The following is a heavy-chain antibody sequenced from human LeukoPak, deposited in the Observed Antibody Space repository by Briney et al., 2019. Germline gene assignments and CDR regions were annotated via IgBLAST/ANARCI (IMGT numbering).Heavy chain of an antibody. V-gene: IGHV4-34*01. Sequence: SETLSLTCAVYGGSSSGYYWSWIRQPPGKGLEWIGEINHSGSTNYNPSLKSRVTISVDTSKNQFSLKLSSVTAADTAVFYCARGRTGYQLLPTKKDYSYYYMDVWGKGTTVTVSS. CDR1: GGSSSGYY. J-gene: IGHJ6*03. CDR3: ARGRTGYQLLPTKKDYSYYYMDV. CDR2: INHSGST. D-gene: IGHD2-2*01.